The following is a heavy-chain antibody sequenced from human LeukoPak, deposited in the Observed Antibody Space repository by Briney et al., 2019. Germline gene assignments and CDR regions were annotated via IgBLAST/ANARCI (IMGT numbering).Heavy chain of an antibody. V-gene: IGHV3-30-3*01. CDR1: GFTFSRYA. D-gene: IGHD3-9*01. CDR2: IPYDGSDK. Sequence: GGSLRLSCAVSGFTFSRYAMYWVRQAPGKGLEWVALIPYDGSDKYYPDSVKGRSTISRDNSKNTLYLQMNSLRAEDTAVYYCARVAGDILTGHKTGYYYAMDVWGQGTTVTVSS. CDR3: ARVAGDILTGHKTGYYYAMDV. J-gene: IGHJ6*02.